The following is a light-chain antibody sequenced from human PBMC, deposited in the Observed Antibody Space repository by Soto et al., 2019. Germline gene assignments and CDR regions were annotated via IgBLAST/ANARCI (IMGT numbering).Light chain of an antibody. J-gene: IGKJ4*01. Sequence: EIVMTQSPATLSVSPGERATLSCRASQSVSSNLAWYQQKPGQAPRLLIYGASTRATGIPARFSGSGSGTEFTLTISNLQSEDFAVYYCQQYNNWPPVLTFGGGTKVDIK. CDR1: QSVSSN. CDR3: QQYNNWPPVLT. V-gene: IGKV3-15*01. CDR2: GAS.